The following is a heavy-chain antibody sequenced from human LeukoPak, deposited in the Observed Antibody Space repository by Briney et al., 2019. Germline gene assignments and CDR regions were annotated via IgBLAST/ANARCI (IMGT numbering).Heavy chain of an antibody. Sequence: SETLSLTCTVSGASISSYYWSWIRQPPGKGLEWVGYIHYSGSTNYNPSLKSRVTMSVDTSKNRFSLKLSSVTAAGTAVYYCARDRMIRGVFMLDYWGQGTLVTVSS. V-gene: IGHV4-59*01. D-gene: IGHD3-10*01. CDR3: ARDRMIRGVFMLDY. CDR2: IHYSGST. CDR1: GASISSYY. J-gene: IGHJ4*02.